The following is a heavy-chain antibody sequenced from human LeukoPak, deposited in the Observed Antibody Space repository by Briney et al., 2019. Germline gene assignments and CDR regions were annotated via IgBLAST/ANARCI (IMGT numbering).Heavy chain of an antibody. V-gene: IGHV1-2*02. CDR1: GYTFTGYY. J-gene: IGHJ6*02. D-gene: IGHD6-25*01. CDR2: INPNSGGT. Sequence: ASVKVSCKASGYTFTGYYMHWVRQAPEQGREWMGWINPNSGGTNYAQKFQGRVTMTRDTSISTAYMELSRLRSDDTAVYYCARDSWYSSGRYYGMDVWGQGTTVTVSS. CDR3: ARDSWYSSGRYYGMDV.